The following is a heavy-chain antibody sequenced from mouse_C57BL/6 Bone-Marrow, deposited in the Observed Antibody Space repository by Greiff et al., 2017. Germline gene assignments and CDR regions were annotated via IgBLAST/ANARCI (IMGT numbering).Heavy chain of an antibody. J-gene: IGHJ4*01. D-gene: IGHD2-5*01. Sequence: QVQLQQSGAELMKPGASVKLSCKATGYTFTGYWIEWVKQRPGHGLEWIGEILPGSGSTNYNEKFKGKATFTADTSSNTAYMQLSSLTTEDSAIYYCASNGYSNYVDYYAMDYWGQGTSVTVSS. CDR3: ASNGYSNYVDYYAMDY. V-gene: IGHV1-9*01. CDR2: ILPGSGST. CDR1: GYTFTGYW.